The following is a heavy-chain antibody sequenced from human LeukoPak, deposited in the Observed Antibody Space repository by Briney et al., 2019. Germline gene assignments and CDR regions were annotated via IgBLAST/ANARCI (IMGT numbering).Heavy chain of an antibody. CDR3: ARDFYGSGSTFYYYYYMDV. CDR2: IYTSGST. CDR1: GGSISSYY. J-gene: IGHJ6*03. V-gene: IGHV4-4*07. D-gene: IGHD3-10*01. Sequence: TSETLSLTCTVSGGSISSYYWSWIRQPAGKGLEWIGRIYTSGSTNYNPSLKSRVTMSVDTSKNQFSLKLSSVTAADTAVYYCARDFYGSGSTFYYYYYMDVWGKGTTVTASS.